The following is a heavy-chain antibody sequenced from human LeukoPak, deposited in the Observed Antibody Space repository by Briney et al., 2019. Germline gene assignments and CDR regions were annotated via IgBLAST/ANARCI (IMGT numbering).Heavy chain of an antibody. Sequence: ASVKVSCKASGYTFTGYYMHWVRQAPGQGLEWMGWINPNSGGTNYAQKFQGRVTMTRDTSISTAYMELSRLRSDDTAVYYCARDRITMVRGVKANWFDPWGQGTLVTVSS. CDR1: GYTFTGYY. J-gene: IGHJ5*02. CDR3: ARDRITMVRGVKANWFDP. D-gene: IGHD3-10*01. V-gene: IGHV1-2*02. CDR2: INPNSGGT.